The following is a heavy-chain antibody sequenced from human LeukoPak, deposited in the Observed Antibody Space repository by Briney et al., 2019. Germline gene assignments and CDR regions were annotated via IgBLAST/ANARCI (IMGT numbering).Heavy chain of an antibody. Sequence: ASVKVSCKASGYTFTSYDINWVRQATGQGLEWMGWMNPNSGNTGYAQKFQGRVTITRNTSISTAYMELSSLRSEDTAVYYCARERQDCSSTSCLIPRYFDYWAREPWSPSPQ. CDR3: ARERQDCSSTSCLIPRYFDY. J-gene: IGHJ4*02. D-gene: IGHD2-2*01. CDR2: MNPNSGNT. CDR1: GYTFTSYD. V-gene: IGHV1-8*03.